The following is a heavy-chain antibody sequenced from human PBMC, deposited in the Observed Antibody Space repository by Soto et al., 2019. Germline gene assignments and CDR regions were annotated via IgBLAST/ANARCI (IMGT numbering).Heavy chain of an antibody. CDR2: IIPIFGTA. CDR3: ARVPYYYDSSGSKYYYYGMDV. V-gene: IGHV1-69*01. J-gene: IGHJ6*02. D-gene: IGHD3-22*01. CDR1: GGTFSSYA. Sequence: QVQLVQSGAEAKKPGSSVKVSCKASGGTFSSYAISWVRQAPGQGLEWMGGIIPIFGTANYAQKFQGRVTITADESTSTPYMELSSLRSEDTAVYYCARVPYYYDSSGSKYYYYGMDVWGQGTTVTVSS.